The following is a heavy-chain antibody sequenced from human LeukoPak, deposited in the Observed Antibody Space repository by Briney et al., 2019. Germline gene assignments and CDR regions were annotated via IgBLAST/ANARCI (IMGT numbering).Heavy chain of an antibody. CDR1: GGSISSSSFY. V-gene: IGHV4-39*01. D-gene: IGHD2-2*01. CDR3: ARQRRLCSSTTCYLDFDS. J-gene: IGHJ5*01. Sequence: SETLSLTCTVSGGSISSSSFYWAWIRQPPGKGLEWIASIYYSGTTHHNPSLKSPVTMSVYTPKNQFSLKLSSVTAADTAVYYCARQRRLCSSTTCYLDFDSWGQGTLVTVSS. CDR2: IYYSGTT.